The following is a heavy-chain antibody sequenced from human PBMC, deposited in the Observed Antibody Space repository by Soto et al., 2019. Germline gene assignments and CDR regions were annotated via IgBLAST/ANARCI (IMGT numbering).Heavy chain of an antibody. V-gene: IGHV3-7*01. CDR3: ARDLSSSWYWGLDY. CDR2: INNDGSGK. J-gene: IGHJ4*02. Sequence: GGSLRLSCAASGFTFSSYWMSWVRQAPGKGLVWVSSINNDGSGKYYVDSVKGRFTISRDNAKNTLYLQMNSLRAEDTAVYYCARDLSSSWYWGLDYWGQGTLVTVSS. CDR1: GFTFSSYW. D-gene: IGHD6-13*01.